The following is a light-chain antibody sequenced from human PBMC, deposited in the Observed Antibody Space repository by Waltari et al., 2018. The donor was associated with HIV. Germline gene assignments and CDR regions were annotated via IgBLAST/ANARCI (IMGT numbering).Light chain of an antibody. CDR2: AAP. V-gene: IGKV1D-12*01. CDR1: QGISSW. J-gene: IGKJ4*01. Sequence: LQMTQSPSSVSASLGDIVDITVRASQGISSWLAWYQQNTEKDPKLLIYAAPSLQSGVLVRFSGSDSGTDFTLTISSLQPEDFATYYCQQANSFPRTFGGGTKVEIK. CDR3: QQANSFPRT.